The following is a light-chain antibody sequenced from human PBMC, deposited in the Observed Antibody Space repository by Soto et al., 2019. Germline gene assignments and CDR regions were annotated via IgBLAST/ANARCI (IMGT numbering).Light chain of an antibody. J-gene: IGKJ1*01. Sequence: EIVMTQSPATLSVSPGERATLSCRASQSVSSNLAWYQQKPGQAPRLLIYGASTRATGLPARFSGSGSGTEFTLTISSLQSEDFAVYYCQQYNNWPPPFGQGTKVDIK. CDR1: QSVSSN. CDR3: QQYNNWPPP. CDR2: GAS. V-gene: IGKV3-15*01.